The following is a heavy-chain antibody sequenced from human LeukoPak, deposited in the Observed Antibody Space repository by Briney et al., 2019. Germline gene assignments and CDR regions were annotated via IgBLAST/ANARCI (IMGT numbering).Heavy chain of an antibody. Sequence: PGGSLRLSCAASGFTFSSYAMSWVRQAPGKGLEWVSAISGSGGSTYYADSVKGRFTISRDNSKNTLYLQMNSLRAEDTAVYYCAIHQRIPGLRAWSGFDYWGQGTLVTVSS. CDR1: GFTFSSYA. CDR2: ISGSGGST. J-gene: IGHJ4*02. CDR3: AIHQRIPGLRAWSGFDY. V-gene: IGHV3-23*01. D-gene: IGHD3-10*01.